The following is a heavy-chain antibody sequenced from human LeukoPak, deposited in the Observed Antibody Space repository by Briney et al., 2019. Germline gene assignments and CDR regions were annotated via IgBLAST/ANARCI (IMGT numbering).Heavy chain of an antibody. CDR2: IYTSGST. CDR1: GGSISSYY. CDR3: VRAVAATAPDYFDY. V-gene: IGHV4-4*07. J-gene: IGHJ4*02. D-gene: IGHD6-19*01. Sequence: SETLSLTCTVSGGSISSYYWSWIRQPAGKGLEWIGRIYTSGSTNYNPSLKSRVTMSVDTSKNQSSLKLSSVTAADTAVYYCVRAVAATAPDYFDYWGQGTLVTVSS.